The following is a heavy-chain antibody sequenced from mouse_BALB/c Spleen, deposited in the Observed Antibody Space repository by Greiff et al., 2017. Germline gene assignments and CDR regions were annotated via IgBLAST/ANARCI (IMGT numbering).Heavy chain of an antibody. J-gene: IGHJ2*01. CDR3: TRGYYGSSYRSCDY. D-gene: IGHD1-1*01. CDR2: IYPGNSDT. CDR1: GYSFTSYW. V-gene: IGHV1-5*01. Sequence: EVQLQQSGTVLARPGASVKMSCKASGYSFTSYWMHWVKQRPGQGLEWIGAIYPGNSDTSYNQKFKGKAKLTAVTSASTAYMELSSLTNEDSAVYYCTRGYYGSSYRSCDYWGQGTTLTVSS.